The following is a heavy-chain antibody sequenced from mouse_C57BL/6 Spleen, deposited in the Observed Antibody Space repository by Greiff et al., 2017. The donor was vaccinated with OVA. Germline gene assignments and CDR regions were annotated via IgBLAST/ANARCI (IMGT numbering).Heavy chain of an antibody. CDR3: TRGATEDTGFDY. J-gene: IGHJ2*01. CDR1: GYTFTDYE. CDR2: IDPETGGT. V-gene: IGHV1-15*01. Sequence: VKLMESGAELVRPGASVTLSCKASGYTFTDYEMHWVKQTPVHGLEWIGAIDPETGGTAYNQKFKGKAILTADKSSSTAYMERRSLTSEDSAVYYSTRGATEDTGFDYWGQGTTLTVSS. D-gene: IGHD3-1*01.